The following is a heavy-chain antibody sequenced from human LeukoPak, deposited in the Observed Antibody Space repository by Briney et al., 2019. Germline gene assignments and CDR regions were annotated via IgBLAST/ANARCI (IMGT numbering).Heavy chain of an antibody. CDR1: GYTFTSYY. CDR3: ARDYGDYYFDY. V-gene: IGHV1-46*01. Sequence: ASVKVSCKASGYTFTSYYMHWVRQAPGQGLEWMGIINPSGGSTSYAQKFQGRATMTRDTSTSTVYMELSSLRSEDTAVYYCARDYGDYYFDYWGQGTLVTVSS. CDR2: INPSGGST. J-gene: IGHJ4*02. D-gene: IGHD4-17*01.